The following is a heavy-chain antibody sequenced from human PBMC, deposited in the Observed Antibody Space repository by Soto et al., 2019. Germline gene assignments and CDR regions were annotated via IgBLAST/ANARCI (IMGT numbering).Heavy chain of an antibody. CDR2: ISPYGNT. CDR1: GYTFTSYG. J-gene: IGHJ3*02. CDR3: ARDSGSYAFDI. Sequence: ASVKVSCKASGYTFTSYGISWVRQAPGQGLEWMGWISPYGNTNYAQKPQDRVTMTTDTSTSTVYMELRSLRSDDTAVDYCARDSGSYAFDIWGQGTMGTISS. D-gene: IGHD1-26*01. V-gene: IGHV1-18*01.